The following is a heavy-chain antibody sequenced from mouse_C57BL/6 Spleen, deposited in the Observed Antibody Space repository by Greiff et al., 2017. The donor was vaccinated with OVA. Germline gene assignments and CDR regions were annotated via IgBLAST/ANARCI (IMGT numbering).Heavy chain of an antibody. CDR2: IHPNSGST. D-gene: IGHD2-5*01. V-gene: IGHV1-64*01. CDR3: FSTIVTTGAY. J-gene: IGHJ3*01. Sequence: VKLQQPGAELVKPGASVKLSCKASGYTFTSYWMHWVKQRPGQGLEWIGMIHPNSGSTNYNEKFKSKATLTVDKSSSTAYMQLSSLTSEDSAVYYCFSTIVTTGAYWGQGTLVTVSA. CDR1: GYTFTSYW.